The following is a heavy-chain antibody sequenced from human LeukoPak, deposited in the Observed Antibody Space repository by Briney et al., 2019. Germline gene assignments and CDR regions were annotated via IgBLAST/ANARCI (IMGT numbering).Heavy chain of an antibody. V-gene: IGHV3-7*03. D-gene: IGHD3-22*01. CDR1: GFTFSSYW. CDR3: ARFMMDSSGYLTSPFDY. Sequence: PGGSLRLSCAASGFTFSSYWMSWVRQAPGKGLEWVANIKQDGSEKYYVDSVKGRFTISGDNAKNSLYLQMNSLRAEDTALYYCARFMMDSSGYLTSPFDYWGQGTLVTVSS. J-gene: IGHJ4*02. CDR2: IKQDGSEK.